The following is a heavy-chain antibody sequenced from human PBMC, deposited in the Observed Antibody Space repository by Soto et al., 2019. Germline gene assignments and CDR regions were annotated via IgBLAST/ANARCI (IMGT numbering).Heavy chain of an antibody. CDR1: GFTFRDNY. J-gene: IGHJ6*03. Sequence: QVQLVESGGGLVKPGGSLRLSCAASGFTFRDNYMTWIRQAPGKGLQRISYITSSGSYRHYADSVKGRFTISRDNANNSLYLHMNNLRAEDTAVYYCAKTPNYYYYMDVWGKGTTVIVSS. CDR3: AKTPNYYYYMDV. CDR2: ITSSGSYR. V-gene: IGHV3-11*01.